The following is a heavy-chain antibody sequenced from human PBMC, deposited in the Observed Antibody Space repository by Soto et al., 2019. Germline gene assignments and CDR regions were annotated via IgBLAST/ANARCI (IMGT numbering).Heavy chain of an antibody. J-gene: IGHJ4*01. Sequence: EVQLLESGGGLVQPGRSLRLSCAASGLTFSNYGMKWVRQAPGKGLEWVSGIDGTGDSTYYGDSVKGRFTISRDNSKNTLYLQMNSLRAEDTAIYYCAGVLDYWGQGTLVTVSS. CDR2: IDGTGDST. D-gene: IGHD3-3*01. CDR3: AGVLDY. CDR1: GLTFSNYG. V-gene: IGHV3-23*01.